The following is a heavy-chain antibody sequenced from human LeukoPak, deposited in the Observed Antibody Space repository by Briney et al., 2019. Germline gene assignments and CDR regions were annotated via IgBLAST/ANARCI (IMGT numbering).Heavy chain of an antibody. CDR2: IYYSGSA. Sequence: PSETLSLTCTVSGGSISDYSWSWIRQPPVKGLEWIGNIYYSGSANHNPSLKSRVTISRDTSRNQFSLKLTSVTTADTAVYYCARAGGVKTAALDLDYWGQGTLVTVSS. V-gene: IGHV4-59*01. J-gene: IGHJ4*02. CDR3: ARAGGVKTAALDLDY. D-gene: IGHD6-25*01. CDR1: GGSISDYS.